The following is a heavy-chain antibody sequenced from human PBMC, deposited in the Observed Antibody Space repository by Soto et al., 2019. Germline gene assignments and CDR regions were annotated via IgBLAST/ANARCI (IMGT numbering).Heavy chain of an antibody. CDR2: IIPIFGTA. CDR1: GGTFSSYA. D-gene: IGHD1-7*01. J-gene: IGHJ6*02. V-gene: IGHV1-69*13. Sequence: SVKVSCKAAGGTFSSYAISWVRQAPGQGLEWMGGIIPIFGTANYAQKFQGRVTITADESTSTAYMELNSLRSEDTAVYYCARALAGSGTTSRVYYYYYGMDVCGQGTTVIVSS. CDR3: ARALAGSGTTSRVYYYYYGMDV.